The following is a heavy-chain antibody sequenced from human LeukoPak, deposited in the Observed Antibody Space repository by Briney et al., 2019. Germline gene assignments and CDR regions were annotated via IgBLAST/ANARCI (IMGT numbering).Heavy chain of an antibody. CDR1: GFTFDDYA. Sequence: GGSLRLSCAASGFTFDDYAMHWVRQAPGKGLEWVSGISWDSGSIGYADSVKGRFTISRDNSKNTLYLQMNSLRAGDTAVYYCAKTRLVVTATDSWGQGTLVTVSS. D-gene: IGHD2-21*02. V-gene: IGHV3-9*01. J-gene: IGHJ4*02. CDR3: AKTRLVVTATDS. CDR2: ISWDSGSI.